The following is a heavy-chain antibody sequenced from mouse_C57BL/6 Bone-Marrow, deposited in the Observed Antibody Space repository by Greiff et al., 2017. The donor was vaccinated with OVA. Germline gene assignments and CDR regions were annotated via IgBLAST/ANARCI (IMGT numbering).Heavy chain of an antibody. CDR3: ARERDGYY. V-gene: IGHV1-81*01. CDR2: IYPRSGNT. CDR1: GYTFTSYG. D-gene: IGHD2-3*01. J-gene: IGHJ3*01. Sequence: QVQLKQSGAELARPGASVKLSCKASGYTFTSYGISWVKQRTGQGLEWIGEIYPRSGNTYYNEKFKGKATLTADKSSSTAYMELRSLTSEDSAVYLCARERDGYYWGQGTLVTVSA.